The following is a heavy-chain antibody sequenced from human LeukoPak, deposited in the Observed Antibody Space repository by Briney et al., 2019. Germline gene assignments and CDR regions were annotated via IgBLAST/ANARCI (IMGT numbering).Heavy chain of an antibody. V-gene: IGHV1-69*02. Sequence: SVKVSCKASGGTFSSYTISWVRQDPGQGLEWMGRIIPILGIANYAQKFQGRVTITADKSTSTAYMELSSLRSEDTAVYYCAGRTYYYDSSGYHWGQGTLVTVSS. CDR3: AGRTYYYDSSGYH. D-gene: IGHD3-22*01. CDR2: IIPILGIA. J-gene: IGHJ4*02. CDR1: GGTFSSYT.